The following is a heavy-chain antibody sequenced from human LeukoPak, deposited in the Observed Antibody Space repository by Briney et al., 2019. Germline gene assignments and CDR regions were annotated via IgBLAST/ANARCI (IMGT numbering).Heavy chain of an antibody. CDR2: IYYSGST. CDR3: ARKPLSRAYYFDY. Sequence: SETLSLTCTVSGGSISSYYWSWIRQPPGKGLEWIGYIYYSGSTNYNPSLKSRVTISVDTSKNQFSLKLSSVTAADTAVYYCARKPLSRAYYFDYWGQGTLVTVSS. CDR1: GGSISSYY. V-gene: IGHV4-59*01. D-gene: IGHD2/OR15-2a*01. J-gene: IGHJ4*02.